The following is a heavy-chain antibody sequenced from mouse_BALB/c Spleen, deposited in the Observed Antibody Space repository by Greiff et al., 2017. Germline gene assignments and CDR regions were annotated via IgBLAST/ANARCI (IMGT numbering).Heavy chain of an antibody. CDR2: ISTYYGDA. V-gene: IGHV1S137*01. CDR1: GYTFTDYA. Sequence: VQLQQSGAELVRPGVSVKISCKGSGYTFTDYAMHWVKQSHAKSLEWIGVISTYYGDASYNQKFKGKATMTVDKSSSTAYMELRSLTSEDSAVYYCASHGYYGSWFAYWGQGTLVTVSA. J-gene: IGHJ3*01. CDR3: ASHGYYGSWFAY. D-gene: IGHD2-3*01.